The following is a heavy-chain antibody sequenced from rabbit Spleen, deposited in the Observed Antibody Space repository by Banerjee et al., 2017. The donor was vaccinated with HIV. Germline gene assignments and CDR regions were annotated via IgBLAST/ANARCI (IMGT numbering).Heavy chain of an antibody. CDR2: VDTGSRDFS. CDR3: ARDTSSSFSSYGMDL. CDR1: GFTISNYW. V-gene: IGHV1S45*01. J-gene: IGHJ6*01. Sequence: QEQLEESGGRLVQPGGSLTLSCKAYGFTISNYWMNWVRQAPGKGLEWIACVDTGSRDFSYYASWAKGRFTISKTSSTTVTLQMTSLTVADTATYFCARDTSSSFSSYGMDLWGPGTLVTVS. D-gene: IGHD1-1*01.